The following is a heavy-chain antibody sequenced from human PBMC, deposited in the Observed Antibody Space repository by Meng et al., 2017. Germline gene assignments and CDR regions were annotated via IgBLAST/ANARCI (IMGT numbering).Heavy chain of an antibody. V-gene: IGHV3-21*01. CDR3: ARDYDILTGYYIPFDY. Sequence: GESLKISCAASGFTFSSYSMNWVRQAPGKGLEWVSSISSSSYIYYADSVKGRFTISRDNAKNSLYLQMNSLRAEDTAVYYCARDYDILTGYYIPFDYWGQGTLVTVSS. CDR1: GFTFSSYS. CDR2: ISSSSYI. D-gene: IGHD3-9*01. J-gene: IGHJ4*02.